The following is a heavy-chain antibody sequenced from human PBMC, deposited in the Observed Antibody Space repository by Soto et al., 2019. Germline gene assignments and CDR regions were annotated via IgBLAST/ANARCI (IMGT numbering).Heavy chain of an antibody. Sequence: ASVKVSCKASGYTFTSYGISWVRQAPGQGLEWMGWISAYNGNTNYAQKLQGRVTMTTDTSTSTAYMELRSLRSDDTAVYYCARSLQRITIFGVVSEAFAIWGQGTMVTVSS. CDR3: ARSLQRITIFGVVSEAFAI. CDR1: GYTFTSYG. V-gene: IGHV1-18*01. D-gene: IGHD3-3*01. J-gene: IGHJ3*02. CDR2: ISAYNGNT.